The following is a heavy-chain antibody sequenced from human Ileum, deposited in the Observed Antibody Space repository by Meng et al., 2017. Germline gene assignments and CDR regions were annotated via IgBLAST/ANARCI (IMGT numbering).Heavy chain of an antibody. Sequence: GESLKISCVASGLTFSGSEMNWVRQAPGKGLEWVSYISSTGSTRYYADSVKGRFTISRDNAENSLYLQMTSLRAEDTAVYYCARSTGGFHHTRAYSPNWGQGTLVTVSS. V-gene: IGHV3-48*03. D-gene: IGHD3-22*01. CDR3: ARSTGGFHHTRAYSPN. CDR2: ISSTGSTR. CDR1: GLTFSGSE. J-gene: IGHJ4*02.